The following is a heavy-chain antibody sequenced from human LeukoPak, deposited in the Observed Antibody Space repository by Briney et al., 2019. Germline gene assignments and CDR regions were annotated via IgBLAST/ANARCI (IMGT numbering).Heavy chain of an antibody. CDR1: GGSISSYY. J-gene: IGHJ4*02. CDR3: ARGGLYYYDSSGYYY. Sequence: SSETLSLTCTVSGGSISSYYWSWIRQPAGKGLEWIGRIYTSGSTNYNPSLKSRVTMSVDTSKNQFSLKLSSVTAADTAAYYCARGGLYYYDSSGYYYWGQGTLVTVSS. CDR2: IYTSGST. D-gene: IGHD3-22*01. V-gene: IGHV4-4*07.